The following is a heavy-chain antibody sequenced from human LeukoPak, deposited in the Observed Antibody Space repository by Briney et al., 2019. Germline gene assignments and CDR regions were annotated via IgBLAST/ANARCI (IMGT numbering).Heavy chain of an antibody. D-gene: IGHD3-22*01. J-gene: IGHJ6*02. V-gene: IGHV4-59*01. Sequence: PSETLSLTCTVSGGSISSYCWSWIRQPPGKGLEWIGYIYYSGSTNYNPSLKSRVTISVDTSKNQFSLKLSSVTAADTAVYYCARGPYYYDSSGYFVRGYGMDVWGQGTTVTVSS. CDR1: GGSISSYC. CDR3: ARGPYYYDSSGYFVRGYGMDV. CDR2: IYYSGST.